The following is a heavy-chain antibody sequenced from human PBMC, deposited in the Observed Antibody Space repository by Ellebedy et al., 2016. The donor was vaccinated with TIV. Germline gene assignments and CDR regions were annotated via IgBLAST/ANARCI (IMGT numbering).Heavy chain of an antibody. J-gene: IGHJ4*02. CDR2: IRDRGGSQ. Sequence: PGGSLRLSCAASGFRFSTFEMNWVRQAPGKGLEWVSKIRDRGGSQFYAESVQGRVTMSSDHAGNSLYLHMNSLRVEDTAIYYCARGWVDGVDFDSWGPGTLVTVSS. D-gene: IGHD2-15*01. CDR3: ARGWVDGVDFDS. CDR1: GFRFSTFE. V-gene: IGHV3-48*03.